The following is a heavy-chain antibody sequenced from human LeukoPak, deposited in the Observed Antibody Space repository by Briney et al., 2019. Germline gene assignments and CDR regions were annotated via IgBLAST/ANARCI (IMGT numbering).Heavy chain of an antibody. CDR1: GYTFTGYY. V-gene: IGHV1-2*02. CDR3: ARGDSSGWYPIAFDY. CDR2: INPNSGGT. J-gene: IGHJ4*02. Sequence: RASVKVSCKASGYTFTGYYMHWVRQAPGQGLEWMGWINPNSGGTNYAQKFQGRVTMTRDTFISTAYMELSRLRSDDTAVYYCARGDSSGWYPIAFDYWGQGTLVTVSS. D-gene: IGHD6-19*01.